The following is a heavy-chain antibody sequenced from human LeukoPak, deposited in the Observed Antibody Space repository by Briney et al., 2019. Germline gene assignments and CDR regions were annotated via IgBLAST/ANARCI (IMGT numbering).Heavy chain of an antibody. D-gene: IGHD5-18*01. V-gene: IGHV3-21*01. CDR1: GFTFSTYS. CDR2: LSSSSTYV. J-gene: IGHJ4*02. Sequence: GGSLRLSCAASGFTFSTYSMNWVRQAPGKGLEWVSSLSSSSTYVYYADSVKGRFTISRDNAKNSLYLQMNSLRAEDTAVYYCAANTAMVTFDYWGQGTLVTVSS. CDR3: AANTAMVTFDY.